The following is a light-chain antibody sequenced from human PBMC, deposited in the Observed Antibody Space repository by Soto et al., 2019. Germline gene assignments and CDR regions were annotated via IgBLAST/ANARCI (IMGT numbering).Light chain of an antibody. V-gene: IGKV3-15*01. J-gene: IGKJ4*01. CDR1: QSVGSN. CDR2: GAS. Sequence: EIVMTQSPATLSVSPGERVTLSCRARQSVGSNLAWYQQKPGQAPRLLIYGASTRATGIPARFSGSGSGTDFTLTISRLEPEDFAVYYCQQYGSSPPLTFGGGTKVDIK. CDR3: QQYGSSPPLT.